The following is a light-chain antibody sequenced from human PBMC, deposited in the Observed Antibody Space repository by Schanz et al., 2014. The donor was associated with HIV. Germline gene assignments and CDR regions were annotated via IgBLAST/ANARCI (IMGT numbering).Light chain of an antibody. CDR2: EVS. CDR3: SSFRDTNTVV. V-gene: IGLV2-14*01. J-gene: IGLJ3*02. CDR1: SSDVGGYNY. Sequence: QSALTQPASVSGSPGQSITISCTGTSSDVGGYNYVSWYQQHPGKPPKLMIYEVSKRPSGVPDRFSGSKSDNTAYLTISGLLAEDEADYYCSSFRDTNTVVFGGGTKLTVL.